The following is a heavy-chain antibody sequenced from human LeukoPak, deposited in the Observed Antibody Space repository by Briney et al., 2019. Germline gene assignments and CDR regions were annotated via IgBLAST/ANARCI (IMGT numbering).Heavy chain of an antibody. V-gene: IGHV1-18*01. CDR2: ISAYNGNT. CDR1: GYTFTSYG. J-gene: IGHJ4*02. D-gene: IGHD3-9*01. CDR3: ARSPLRYFDWLLLDY. Sequence: ASVKVSCKASGYTFTSYGISWVRQAPGQGLEWMGWISAYNGNTNYAQKLQGRVTMTTDTSTSTAYMELRSLRSDDTAVYYCARSPLRYFDWLLLDYWGQGTLVTVSS.